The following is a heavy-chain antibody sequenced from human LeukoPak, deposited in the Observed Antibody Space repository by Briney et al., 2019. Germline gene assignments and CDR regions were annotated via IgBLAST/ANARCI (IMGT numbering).Heavy chain of an antibody. Sequence: PGRSLRLSCAASGFTFSSYAMHWVRQAPGRGLEWVAVISYDGSNKYYADSVKGRFTISRDNSKNTLYLQMNSLRAEDTAVYYCARGIWFGELTFGSWGQGTLVTVSS. D-gene: IGHD3-10*01. J-gene: IGHJ5*01. CDR3: ARGIWFGELTFGS. CDR2: ISYDGSNK. V-gene: IGHV3-30*04. CDR1: GFTFSSYA.